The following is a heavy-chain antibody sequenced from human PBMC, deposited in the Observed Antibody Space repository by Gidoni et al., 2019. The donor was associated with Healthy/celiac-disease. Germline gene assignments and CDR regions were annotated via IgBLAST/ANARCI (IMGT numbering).Heavy chain of an antibody. D-gene: IGHD6-19*01. Sequence: EVQLVQSGAEVNKPGESLTISCTGSVSSFTSYWIGWVRQMPGKGMEWMGIIPPGDYETRYSPSFQGQVTSSDDKSISTAYRQWSSLKASDTARDYCARRYGGVAGTGYWYFDLWGRGTLVTVSS. CDR2: IPPGDYET. V-gene: IGHV5-51*03. CDR1: VSSFTSYW. J-gene: IGHJ2*01. CDR3: ARRYGGVAGTGYWYFDL.